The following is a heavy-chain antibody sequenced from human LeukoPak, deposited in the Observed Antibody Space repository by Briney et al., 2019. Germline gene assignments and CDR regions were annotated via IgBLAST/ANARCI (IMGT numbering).Heavy chain of an antibody. CDR2: ISSSSSTI. CDR3: AREVGVAGLWGAYGMDV. Sequence: GGSLRLSCAASGFTFTMFSMSWVRQAPGKGLEWVSYISSSSSTIYYADSVKGRFTISRDNAKNSLYLQMNSLRAEDTAVYYCAREVGVAGLWGAYGMDVWGQGTTVTVSS. V-gene: IGHV3-48*04. J-gene: IGHJ6*02. CDR1: GFTFTMFS. D-gene: IGHD1-26*01.